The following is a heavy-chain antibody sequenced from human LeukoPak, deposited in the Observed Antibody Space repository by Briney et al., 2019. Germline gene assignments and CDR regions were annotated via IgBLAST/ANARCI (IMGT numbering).Heavy chain of an antibody. D-gene: IGHD6-13*01. J-gene: IGHJ4*02. Sequence: PGGSLRLSCAASGFTFSSYWMSWVRQAPGKGLEWVANMKYDGSEKYYVDSVKGRFTISIDNAKNSLYLQMNSLRAEDTAVYYCARDIEAAGLFLAYWGQGTLATVSS. CDR3: ARDIEAAGLFLAY. V-gene: IGHV3-7*01. CDR2: MKYDGSEK. CDR1: GFTFSSYW.